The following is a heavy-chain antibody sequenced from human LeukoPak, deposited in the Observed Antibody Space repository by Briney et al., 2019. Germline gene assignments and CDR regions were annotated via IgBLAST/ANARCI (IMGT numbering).Heavy chain of an antibody. D-gene: IGHD3-10*01. V-gene: IGHV4-34*01. J-gene: IGHJ4*02. Sequence: PSETLSLTCTVSGGSISSYYWSWIRQPPEKGLEWIGEINHSGSTNYNPSLKSRVTISVDTSKNQFSLKLSSVTAADTAVYYCARGRRNNYYGSGSYLAYWGQGTLVTVSS. CDR1: GGSISSYY. CDR3: ARGRRNNYYGSGSYLAY. CDR2: INHSGST.